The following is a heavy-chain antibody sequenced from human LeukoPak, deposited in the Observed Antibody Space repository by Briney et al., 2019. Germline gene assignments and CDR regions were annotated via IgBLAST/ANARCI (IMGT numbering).Heavy chain of an antibody. CDR1: GFTFSSYS. CDR3: AKAYSSGWYVHFDY. Sequence: GGSLRLSCAASGFTFSSYSMNWVRQAPGKGLEWVSSISSSSSYIYYADSVKGRFTISRDNAKNSLYLQMNSLRAEDTALYYCAKAYSSGWYVHFDYWGQGTLVTVSS. V-gene: IGHV3-21*04. CDR2: ISSSSSYI. D-gene: IGHD6-19*01. J-gene: IGHJ4*02.